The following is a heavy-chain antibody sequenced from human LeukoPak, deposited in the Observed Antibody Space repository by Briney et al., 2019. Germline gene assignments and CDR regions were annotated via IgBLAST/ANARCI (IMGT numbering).Heavy chain of an antibody. CDR1: GGSFSGYY. CDR3: ARYYDSSGYYPDY. D-gene: IGHD3-22*01. CDR2: INHSGST. Sequence: PSETPSLTCAVYGGSFSGYYWSWIRQPPGKGLEWIGEINHSGSTNYNPSLKSRVTISVDTSKNQFSLKLSSVTAADTAVYYCARYYDSSGYYPDYWGQGTLVTVSS. V-gene: IGHV4-34*01. J-gene: IGHJ4*02.